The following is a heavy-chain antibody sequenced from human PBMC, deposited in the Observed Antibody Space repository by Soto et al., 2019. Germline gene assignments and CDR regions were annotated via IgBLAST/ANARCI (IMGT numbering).Heavy chain of an antibody. CDR2: ISGSGGST. Sequence: EVQLLESGGGLVQPGGSLRLSCAASGFTFSSYAMSWVRQAPGKGLEWVSAISGSGGSTYYADSVKGRFTISRDNSKNTLYRQMNSLRAEDTAVYYCAKEGNPIPYWTGYYRLGWFDPWGQGTLVTVSA. CDR1: GFTFSSYA. CDR3: AKEGNPIPYWTGYYRLGWFDP. D-gene: IGHD3-3*01. V-gene: IGHV3-23*01. J-gene: IGHJ5*02.